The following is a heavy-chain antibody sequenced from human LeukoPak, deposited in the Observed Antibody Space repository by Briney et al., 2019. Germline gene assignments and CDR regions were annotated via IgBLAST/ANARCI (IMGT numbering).Heavy chain of an antibody. D-gene: IGHD3-3*01. V-gene: IGHV3-30*02. CDR2: IRYDGSNK. CDR1: GFTFSSYG. Sequence: PGGSLRLSCAASGFTFSSYGMHWVRQAPGKGLEWVAFIRYDGSNKYYADSVKGRFTISRGNSKNTLYLQMNSLRAEDTAVYYCAKAAVRELYDFWSGYLLPPFDYWGQGTLVTVSS. CDR3: AKAAVRELYDFWSGYLLPPFDY. J-gene: IGHJ4*02.